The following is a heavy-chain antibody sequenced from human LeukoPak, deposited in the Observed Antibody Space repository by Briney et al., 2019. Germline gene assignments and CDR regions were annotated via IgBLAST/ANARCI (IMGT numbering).Heavy chain of an antibody. CDR2: IHYSGST. CDR1: GGSFSGYY. J-gene: IGHJ4*02. V-gene: IGHV4-59*01. Sequence: SETLSLTCAVYGGSFSGYYWSWFRQPPGKGLEWIGYIHYSGSTNYNPSLKSRVTISVDTSKSQFSLKLSSVTAADTAVYYCASHKGFWGQGTLVTVSS. CDR3: ASHKGF.